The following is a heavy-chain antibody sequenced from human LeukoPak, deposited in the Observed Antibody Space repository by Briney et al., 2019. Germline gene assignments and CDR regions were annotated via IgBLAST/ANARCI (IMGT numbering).Heavy chain of an antibody. CDR1: GFFFRNYW. Sequence: PGGPLSLPCAASGFFFRNYWRPWVRQAPGGGLEWVSRIRGDGTYTTYADSVKGRFTISRDNAKNTVYLQMNSLRTEDTAVYYCARDFDMGTTPGDDLDYWGQGTLVTVSS. CDR2: IRGDGTYT. D-gene: IGHD3-9*01. V-gene: IGHV3-74*03. CDR3: ARDFDMGTTPGDDLDY. J-gene: IGHJ4*02.